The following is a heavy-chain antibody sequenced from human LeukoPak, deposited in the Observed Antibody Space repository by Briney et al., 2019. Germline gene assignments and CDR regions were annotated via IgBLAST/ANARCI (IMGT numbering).Heavy chain of an antibody. CDR2: ISWSSGSI. CDR3: AKDFAPGPENYMDV. D-gene: IGHD1-14*01. V-gene: IGHV3-9*01. J-gene: IGHJ6*03. Sequence: GRSLRLSCAASGFTFDDYAMHWVRQAPGKGLEWVSGISWSSGSIGYADSVKGRFSISRDNAKNSMYLQMNSLRAEDTALYYCAKDFAPGPENYMDVWGKGTTVTVSS. CDR1: GFTFDDYA.